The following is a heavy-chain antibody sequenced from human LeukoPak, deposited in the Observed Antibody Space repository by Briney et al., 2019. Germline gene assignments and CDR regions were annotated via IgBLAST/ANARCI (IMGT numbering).Heavy chain of an antibody. CDR2: INHSGST. D-gene: IGHD3-10*01. Sequence: SETLSLTCAVYGGSFSGYYWSWIRQPPGKGLEWIGEINHSGSTNYNPSLKSRVTISVDTSKNQFSLKLSSVTAADTAVYYCARLVAFGELSLFYFDYWGQGTLVTVSS. CDR3: ARLVAFGELSLFYFDY. J-gene: IGHJ4*02. V-gene: IGHV4-34*01. CDR1: GGSFSGYY.